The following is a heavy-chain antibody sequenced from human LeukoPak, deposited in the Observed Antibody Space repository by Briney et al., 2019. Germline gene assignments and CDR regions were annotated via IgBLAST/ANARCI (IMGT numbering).Heavy chain of an antibody. CDR2: ISSSSSYI. V-gene: IGHV3-21*01. D-gene: IGHD3-3*01. CDR1: GFTFSSYS. CDR3: ASSFGVVNLRRGARNYYYYMDV. J-gene: IGHJ6*03. Sequence: PGGSLRLSCAASGFTFSSYSMNWVRQAPGKGLEWVSSISSSSSYIYYADSVKGRFTISRDNAKNSLYLQMNSLRAEDTAVYYCASSFGVVNLRRGARNYYYYMDVWGKGTTVTVSS.